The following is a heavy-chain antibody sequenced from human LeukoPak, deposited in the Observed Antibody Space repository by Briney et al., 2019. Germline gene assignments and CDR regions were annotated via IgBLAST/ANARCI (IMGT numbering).Heavy chain of an antibody. V-gene: IGHV3-48*01. Sequence: PGGSLRLSCAASGFTFSSYSMNWVRQAPGKGLEWVSYISSSSSTIYYADSVKGRFTISRDNAKNSLYLQMNSLRAEDTAVYYCARDLSSSWSHFYYYYYMDVWGKGTTVTVSS. CDR2: ISSSSSTI. CDR3: ARDLSSSWSHFYYYYYMDV. D-gene: IGHD6-13*01. J-gene: IGHJ6*03. CDR1: GFTFSSYS.